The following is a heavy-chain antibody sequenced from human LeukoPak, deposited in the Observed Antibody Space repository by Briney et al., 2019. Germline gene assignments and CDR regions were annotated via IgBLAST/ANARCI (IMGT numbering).Heavy chain of an antibody. CDR3: AKGKNTGSYLSHVDY. J-gene: IGHJ4*02. D-gene: IGHD3-10*01. CDR1: GFTFSSYW. V-gene: IGHV3-7*03. Sequence: GGSLRLSCAASGFTFSSYWMSWVRQAPGKGLEWVANINQDGSEKYYVDSVKGRFTISRDNSKNSVYLQMNSLRTEDTALYYCAKGKNTGSYLSHVDYWGQGTLVTVSS. CDR2: INQDGSEK.